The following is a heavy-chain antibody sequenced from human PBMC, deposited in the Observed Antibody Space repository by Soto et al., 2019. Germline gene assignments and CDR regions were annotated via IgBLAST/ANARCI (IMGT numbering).Heavy chain of an antibody. V-gene: IGHV3-23*01. Sequence: PGGSLRLSCAASGFAFNTYAMSWVRQAPGKGMEWVSSISGSGGTTYYADSVKGRFTISRDNSKNTLSLQMNSLRAEDTAVYYCAKEIVPWSGYYLGPYDYWGQGTLVTVSS. CDR2: ISGSGGTT. J-gene: IGHJ4*02. CDR3: AKEIVPWSGYYLGPYDY. CDR1: GFAFNTYA. D-gene: IGHD3-3*01.